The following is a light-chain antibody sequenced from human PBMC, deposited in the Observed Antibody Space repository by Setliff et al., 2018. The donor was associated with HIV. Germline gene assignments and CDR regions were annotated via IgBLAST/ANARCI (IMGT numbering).Light chain of an antibody. Sequence: QPASVSGSPGQSITISCTGTSSDVGSYNLVSWYQQHPGKAPKLIIYECNKRPSGVSTRFSGSKSGNTASLTISGLQAEDEADYYCCSFAGSSTXVFGTGTKVTVL. CDR1: SSDVGSYNL. CDR3: CSFAGSSTXV. J-gene: IGLJ1*01. CDR2: ECN. V-gene: IGLV2-23*01.